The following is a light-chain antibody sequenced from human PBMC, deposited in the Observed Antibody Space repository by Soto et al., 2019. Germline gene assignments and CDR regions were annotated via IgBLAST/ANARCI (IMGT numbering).Light chain of an antibody. Sequence: DIQMTQSPSSLSASVGDRVTISCRASQSISSYLNWYQQKPGKAPKLLIYTASSLQSGVPSRFSGSGSGTHFTLTINSLQPEDFATYYCQQSHSTPPTFGQGTKVDIK. CDR3: QQSHSTPPT. CDR2: TAS. J-gene: IGKJ1*01. V-gene: IGKV1-39*01. CDR1: QSISSY.